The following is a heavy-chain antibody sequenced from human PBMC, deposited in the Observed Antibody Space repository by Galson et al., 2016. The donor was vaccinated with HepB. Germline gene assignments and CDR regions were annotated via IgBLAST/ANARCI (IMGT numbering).Heavy chain of an antibody. Sequence: SLRLSCAASGFTFSSLWMTWVRQAPGKGPEWVASVKPDGSGTYYVDSMKGRFTISRDNAKNSLYLQMNSLRAEDTAVYYCARGGSTSSWFWVDWGQGTLVTVSS. CDR1: GFTFSSLW. CDR3: ARGGSTSSWFWVD. V-gene: IGHV3-7*01. CDR2: VKPDGSGT. J-gene: IGHJ4*02. D-gene: IGHD6-13*01.